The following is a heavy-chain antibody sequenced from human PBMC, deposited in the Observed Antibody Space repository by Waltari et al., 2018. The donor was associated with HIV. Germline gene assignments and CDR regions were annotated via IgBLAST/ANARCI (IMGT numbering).Heavy chain of an antibody. J-gene: IGHJ4*02. V-gene: IGHV3-23*01. CDR1: GFAFVSYA. D-gene: IGHD3-22*01. Sequence: EVQLMESGGGLVQPGGSRRLSCAAVGFAFVSYAITWVRQSPERGLEWVAAIDGSGTKSFYADSVKGRFTLSRDNSKNTVFLQMNSLRAADTAIYYCAKAFYEDTAYYYDFWGRGTRVTVSS. CDR2: IDGSGTKS. CDR3: AKAFYEDTAYYYDF.